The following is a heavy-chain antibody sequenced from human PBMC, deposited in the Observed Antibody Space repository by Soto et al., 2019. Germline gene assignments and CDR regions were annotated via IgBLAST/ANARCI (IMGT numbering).Heavy chain of an antibody. V-gene: IGHV3-23*01. J-gene: IGHJ5*02. Sequence: PGGSLRLSCASSGFTFSSYAMSWVRQAPGKGLEWVSAISGSGGSTYYADSVKGRFTISRDNSKNTLYLQMNSLRAEDTAVYYCAKDTKPAAGYNWFDHWGPGTLVTVSS. CDR1: GFTFSSYA. CDR2: ISGSGGST. CDR3: AKDTKPAAGYNWFDH. D-gene: IGHD2-2*01.